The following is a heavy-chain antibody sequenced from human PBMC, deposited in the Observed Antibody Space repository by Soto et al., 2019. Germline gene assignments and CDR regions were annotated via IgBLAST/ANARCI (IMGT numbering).Heavy chain of an antibody. CDR1: GDYIHVGGYY. J-gene: IGHJ5*02. CDR3: GRDLTSNANCIDP. CDR2: IYYTGKT. D-gene: IGHD2-2*01. Sequence: SDTLSLTCSVSGDYIHVGGYYWTWIRQRPGKGLEWMGYIYYTGKTYYNPSLESRLTMSVDRSKNQFSLRLTSVTAADTAVYFCGRDLTSNANCIDPWGQGTLVTVSS. V-gene: IGHV4-30-4*02.